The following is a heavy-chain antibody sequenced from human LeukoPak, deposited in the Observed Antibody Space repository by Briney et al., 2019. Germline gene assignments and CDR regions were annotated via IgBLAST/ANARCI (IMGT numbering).Heavy chain of an antibody. V-gene: IGHV4-30-2*01. D-gene: IGHD3-16*01. Sequence: SETLSLTCAVSGGSISSGGYSWSWIRQPPGKGLVWIGYIYHSGSTYYNPSLKSRVTISVDRSKNQFSLKLSSVTAADTAVYYCARGGGRSYFDYWGQGTLVTVSS. CDR3: ARGGGRSYFDY. CDR2: IYHSGST. J-gene: IGHJ4*02. CDR1: GGSISSGGYS.